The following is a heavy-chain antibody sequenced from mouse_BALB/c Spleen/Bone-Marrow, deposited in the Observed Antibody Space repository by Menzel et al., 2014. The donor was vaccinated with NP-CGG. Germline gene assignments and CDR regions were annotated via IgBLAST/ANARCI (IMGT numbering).Heavy chain of an antibody. CDR2: ISSGGSYT. CDR1: GFTFXNYG. J-gene: IGHJ4*01. D-gene: IGHD1-3*01. V-gene: IGHV5-6*01. CDR3: ARLTPDYAMDY. Sequence: EVKLMESGGDLVKPGGSLKLSWAASGFTFXNYGMSWVRQTPDKRLEWVATISSGGSYTYFPDSVKGRFTISRDNAKNTLYLQMNSLKSEDAAMYYCARLTPDYAMDYWGQGTSVTVSS.